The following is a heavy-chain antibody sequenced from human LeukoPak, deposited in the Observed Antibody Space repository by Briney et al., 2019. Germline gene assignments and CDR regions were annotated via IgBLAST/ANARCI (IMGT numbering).Heavy chain of an antibody. D-gene: IGHD6-13*01. J-gene: IGHJ4*02. CDR2: INHSGTT. CDR1: GGSISSSSYY. CDR3: AIAAAWGLDY. V-gene: IGHV4-39*07. Sequence: SETLSLTCTVSGGSISSSSYYWSWIRQPPGKGLEWIGEINHSGTTNYNPPLKSRVTISVDTSKNQFSLKLSSVTAADTAVYYCAIAAAWGLDYWGQGTLVTVSS.